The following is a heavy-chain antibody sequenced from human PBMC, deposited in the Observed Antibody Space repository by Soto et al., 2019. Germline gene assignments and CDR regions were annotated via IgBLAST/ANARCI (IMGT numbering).Heavy chain of an antibody. J-gene: IGHJ4*02. CDR2: IYWDDDK. CDR3: GRFNTSRDFDF. V-gene: IGHV2-5*02. Sequence: QITLKESGPTLVKPTQTLTLTCAFSGFSLSTSGVGVGWIRQPPGKALEWLALIYWDDDKRYSPSLRSRLTITKDTSESQVVLTMTNMDPVDTATYFCGRFNTSRDFDFWGQGTLVTISS. CDR1: GFSLSTSGVG. D-gene: IGHD3-16*01.